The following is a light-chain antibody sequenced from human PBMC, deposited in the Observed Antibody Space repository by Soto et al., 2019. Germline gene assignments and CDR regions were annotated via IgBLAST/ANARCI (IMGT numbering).Light chain of an antibody. CDR2: GTS. V-gene: IGLV8-61*01. Sequence: QAVVTQEPSFSVSPGGTVTLTCGLTSGSVSTNHYPTWYQQTPGQTPRTLIYGTSTRSSGVPDRFSGSILGNKAALTITRAHVDDESDYYCVLYMGSGSVVFGGGTKLTVL. CDR1: SGSVSTNHY. J-gene: IGLJ2*01. CDR3: VLYMGSGSVV.